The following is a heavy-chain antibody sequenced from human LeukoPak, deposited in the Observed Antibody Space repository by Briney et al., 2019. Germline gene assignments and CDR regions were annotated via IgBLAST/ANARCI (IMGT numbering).Heavy chain of an antibody. J-gene: IGHJ6*02. V-gene: IGHV3-30-3*01. D-gene: IGHD2-2*01. CDR2: ISYDGSNK. CDR1: GFTFSSYA. Sequence: GGSLRLSCAASGFTFSSYAMHWVRQAPGKGLEWGAVISYDGSNKYYADSVKGRFTISRDNSKNTLYLQMNSMRAEDTAVYYCARDPYCSSTSCSSYYYYGMDVWGQGTTVTVSS. CDR3: ARDPYCSSTSCSSYYYYGMDV.